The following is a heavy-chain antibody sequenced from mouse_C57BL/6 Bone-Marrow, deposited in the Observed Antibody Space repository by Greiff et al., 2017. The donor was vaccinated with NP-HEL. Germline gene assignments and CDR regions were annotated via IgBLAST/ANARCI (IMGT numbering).Heavy chain of an antibody. CDR3: AIGAYYGSSYNGFAY. D-gene: IGHD1-1*01. V-gene: IGHV1-74*01. CDR1: GYTFTSYW. CDR2: INPSDSDT. J-gene: IGHJ3*01. Sequence: QVQLQQPGAELVKPGASVKVSCKASGYTFTSYWMHWVKQRPGQGLEWIGGINPSDSDTTYNQKFKGKATLIVAKYSSTAYMQLSMLTSEDSAIYYCAIGAYYGSSYNGFAYWGQATLVTV.